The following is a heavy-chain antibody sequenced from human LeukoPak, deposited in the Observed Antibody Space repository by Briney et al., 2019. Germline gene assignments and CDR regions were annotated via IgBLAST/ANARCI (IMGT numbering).Heavy chain of an antibody. CDR1: GGSISSYY. CDR3: ARHGGSESLFDY. D-gene: IGHD3-10*01. Sequence: PSETLSLTCTVSGGSISSYYWSWIRQPPGKGLEWIGYIFYSGITNYNPSLKSRVTISVDTSKNQFSLKLSSVTAADTAVYYCARHGGSESLFDYWGQGTLVTVSS. J-gene: IGHJ4*02. CDR2: IFYSGIT. V-gene: IGHV4-59*08.